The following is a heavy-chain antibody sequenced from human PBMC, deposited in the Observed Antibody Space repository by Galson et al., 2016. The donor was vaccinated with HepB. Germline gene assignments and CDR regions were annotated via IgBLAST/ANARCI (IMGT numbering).Heavy chain of an antibody. D-gene: IGHD2-8*02. V-gene: IGHV4-39*01. CDR1: GDSIHSSSYY. CDR2: IYYTGST. J-gene: IGHJ4*02. Sequence: SETLSLTCTVSGDSIHSSSYYWGWVRQPPGKGLEWIGNIYYTGSTYYTPSLKSRGIISVDTSKNQFSLNLTSMTAADTAVYFCAAGGVEIFDYWGQGTLVTVSS. CDR3: AAGGVEIFDY.